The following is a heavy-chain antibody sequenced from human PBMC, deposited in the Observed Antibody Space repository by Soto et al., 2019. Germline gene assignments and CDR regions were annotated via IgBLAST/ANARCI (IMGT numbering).Heavy chain of an antibody. CDR1: GFTFSDYY. D-gene: IGHD3-10*01. CDR3: ARTRPYGSGSYIGPVFAFDI. CDR2: ISSSGSTI. J-gene: IGHJ3*02. V-gene: IGHV3-11*01. Sequence: QVQLVESGGGLVKPGGSLRLSCAASGFTFSDYYMSWIRQAPGKGLAWVSYISSSGSTIYYADSVKGRFTISRDNAKNSLYLQMNSLRAEDTAVYYCARTRPYGSGSYIGPVFAFDIWGQGTMITVSS.